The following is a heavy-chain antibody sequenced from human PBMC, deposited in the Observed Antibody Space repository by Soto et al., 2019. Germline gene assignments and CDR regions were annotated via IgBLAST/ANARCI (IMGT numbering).Heavy chain of an antibody. V-gene: IGHV1-2*02. J-gene: IGHJ4*02. D-gene: IGHD3-10*01. CDR2: INPNGGGT. Sequence: QVQLVQSGAEMKKPGASVKVSCEASGYTFTAYYIHWVRQAPGHGLEWMGWINPNGGGTKYAQKFNGRVTKYTDKSINTAYTELTRLTSDDTAVYYCAKDVHTKIHGVRFRVDQWGQGTLVPDYS. CDR1: GYTFTAYY. CDR3: AKDVHTKIHGVRFRVDQ.